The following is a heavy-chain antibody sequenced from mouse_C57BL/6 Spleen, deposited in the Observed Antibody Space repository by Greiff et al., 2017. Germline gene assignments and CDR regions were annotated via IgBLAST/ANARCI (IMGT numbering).Heavy chain of an antibody. D-gene: IGHD1-1*01. J-gene: IGHJ1*03. CDR3: ARAYNCGSSYAVWYFDV. CDR1: GYTFTSYW. Sequence: VQLQQPGAELVRPGTSVKLSCKASGYTFTSYWMHWVQQRPGQGLEWIGVIDPSDSYTNYNQKFKGKATLTVDTSSSAAYMQLSSLTSEDSAVYYCARAYNCGSSYAVWYFDVWGTGTTVTVAS. CDR2: IDPSDSYT. V-gene: IGHV1-59*01.